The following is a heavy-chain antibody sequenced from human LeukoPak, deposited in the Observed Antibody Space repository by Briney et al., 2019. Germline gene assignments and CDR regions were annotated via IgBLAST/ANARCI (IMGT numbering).Heavy chain of an antibody. CDR3: ARARIAVAGTPGVNWFDP. V-gene: IGHV4-34*01. Sequence: PSETLSLTCTVSGGSISSYYWSWIRQPPGKGLEWIGEINHSGSTNYNPSLKSRVTISVDTSKNQFSLKLSSVTAADTAVYYCARARIAVAGTPGVNWFDPWGQGTLVTVSS. J-gene: IGHJ5*02. CDR2: INHSGST. CDR1: GGSISSYY. D-gene: IGHD6-19*01.